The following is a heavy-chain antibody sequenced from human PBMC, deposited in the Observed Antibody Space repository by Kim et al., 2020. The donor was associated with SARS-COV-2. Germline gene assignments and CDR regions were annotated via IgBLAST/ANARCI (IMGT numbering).Heavy chain of an antibody. J-gene: IGHJ2*01. D-gene: IGHD3-10*01. CDR1: GFTFSSYG. Sequence: SLRLSCAASGFTFSSYGMHWVRQAPGKGLEWVAVISYDGSNKYYADSVKGRFTISRDNSKNTLYLQMNSLRAEDTAVYYCAKDLRGVPYWYFDLWGRG. V-gene: IGHV3-30*18. CDR3: AKDLRGVPYWYFDL. CDR2: ISYDGSNK.